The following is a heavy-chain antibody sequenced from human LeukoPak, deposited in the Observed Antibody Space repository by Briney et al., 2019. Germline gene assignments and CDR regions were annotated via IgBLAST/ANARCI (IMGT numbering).Heavy chain of an antibody. J-gene: IGHJ3*02. V-gene: IGHV1-3*01. CDR1: GYSFTDYA. CDR2: INAGNGNT. D-gene: IGHD2-2*03. CDR3: ARAGYCSRTSCSDAFEI. Sequence: ASVKVSCKASGYSFTDYAMHWVRQAPGQRPEWMGWINAGNGNTKYSLNFQGRVTITRDTSASTVYMELSSLRSEDTAVYYCARAGYCSRTSCSDAFEIWGQGTTVTVSS.